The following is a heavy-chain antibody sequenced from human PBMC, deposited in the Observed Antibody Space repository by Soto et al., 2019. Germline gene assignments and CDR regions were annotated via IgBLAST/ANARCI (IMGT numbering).Heavy chain of an antibody. Sequence: GGSLRLSCVASGFIFRNDYMSWVRQAPGKGLEWVAKTNKDGSEAYYVDSLEGRFTISRDNAKNLLFLEMKSLRVDDTAVYYCARDVLFSLASWGRGTLVTVSS. V-gene: IGHV3-7*03. J-gene: IGHJ4*02. CDR1: GFIFRNDY. CDR2: TNKDGSEA. CDR3: ARDVLFSLAS.